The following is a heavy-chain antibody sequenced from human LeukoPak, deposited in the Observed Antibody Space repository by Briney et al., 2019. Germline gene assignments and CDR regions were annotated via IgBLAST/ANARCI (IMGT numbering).Heavy chain of an antibody. Sequence: HPGGSLRLSCAASGFTFSSYGMHWVRQAPGKGLEWVAVISSDGSNKYYADSVKGRFTISRDNSKNTLYLQMNSLRAEDTAVYYCARASSSFPWNAFDIWGQGTMVTVSS. CDR1: GFTFSSYG. V-gene: IGHV3-30*03. D-gene: IGHD6-13*01. CDR3: ARASSSFPWNAFDI. J-gene: IGHJ3*02. CDR2: ISSDGSNK.